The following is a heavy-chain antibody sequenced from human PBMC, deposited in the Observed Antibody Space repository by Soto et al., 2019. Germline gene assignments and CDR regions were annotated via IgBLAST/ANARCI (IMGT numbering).Heavy chain of an antibody. Sequence: EVQLLESGGGLVQPGGSLRLSCAASGFTFSSYDMSWVRQAPGKGLEWVSAISGSGDSTYYADSVKGRFTISRDNSKNALFVQMNSLRAEDTGMYYCAKEDDAWTNGHFDIWGQGTMVTVSS. J-gene: IGHJ3*02. CDR2: ISGSGDST. CDR1: GFTFSSYD. D-gene: IGHD3-16*01. V-gene: IGHV3-23*01. CDR3: AKEDDAWTNGHFDI.